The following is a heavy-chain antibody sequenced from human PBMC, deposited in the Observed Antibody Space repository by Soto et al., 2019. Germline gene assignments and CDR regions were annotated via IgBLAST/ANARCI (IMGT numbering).Heavy chain of an antibody. J-gene: IGHJ4*02. CDR2: IYYSGST. D-gene: IGHD2-2*01. V-gene: IGHV4-31*03. Sequence: QVQLQESGPGLVKRSQTLSLTCTVSGGSISSGGYYWSWIRQHPGKGLAWIGYIYYSGSTYYNPSRKRRITISVDTPRNQFALKATSVSAADTAVYYGARSSTSVNNFAYWGQGTLFTASS. CDR3: ARSSTSVNNFAY. CDR1: GGSISSGGYY.